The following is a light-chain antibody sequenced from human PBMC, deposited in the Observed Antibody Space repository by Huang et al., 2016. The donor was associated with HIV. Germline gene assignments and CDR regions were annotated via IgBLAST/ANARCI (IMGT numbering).Light chain of an antibody. V-gene: IGKV3-15*01. Sequence: EIEMTQSPATLSVSPGERATLPCRASHSVDSDLAWYQQKPGQAPRLLIYDASTKATGIAAKIKGTGSGTEFSLSITNLQSEDFAVYYCQQYNDWPPLTFGGGTKVEI. CDR3: QQYNDWPPLT. J-gene: IGKJ4*01. CDR2: DAS. CDR1: HSVDSD.